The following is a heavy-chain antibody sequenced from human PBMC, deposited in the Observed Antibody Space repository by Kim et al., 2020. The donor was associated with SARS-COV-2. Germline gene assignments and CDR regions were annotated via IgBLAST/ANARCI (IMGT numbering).Heavy chain of an antibody. V-gene: IGHV1-46*01. CDR3: ARSPLTLFYYYYYGMDV. Sequence: FQGRVTMTRDTSTSTVYMELSSLRSEDTAVYYCARSPLTLFYYYYYGMDVWGQGTTVTVSS. J-gene: IGHJ6*02. D-gene: IGHD3-9*01.